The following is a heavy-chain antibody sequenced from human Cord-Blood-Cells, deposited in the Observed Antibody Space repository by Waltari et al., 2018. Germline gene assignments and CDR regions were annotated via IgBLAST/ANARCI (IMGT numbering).Heavy chain of an antibody. CDR1: GGSFSGYY. CDR3: RGHYGSGLDY. CDR2: INHSVST. J-gene: IGHJ4*02. D-gene: IGHD3-10*01. Sequence: QVQLQQWGAGLLKPSETLSLTCAVYGGSFSGYYWSWIRQPPGKGLEWIGEINHSVSTNSNPSLKSRVTISVDTSKNQFSRKLSSVTAADTAVYYCRGHYGSGLDYWGQGTLVTVSS. V-gene: IGHV4-34*01.